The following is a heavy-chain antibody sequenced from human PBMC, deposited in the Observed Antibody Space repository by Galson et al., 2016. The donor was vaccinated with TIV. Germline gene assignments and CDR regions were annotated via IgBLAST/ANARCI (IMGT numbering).Heavy chain of an antibody. CDR1: GFTFSNAW. V-gene: IGHV3-15*01. J-gene: IGHJ5*02. CDR2: IKSETDGGTT. Sequence: LRLSCAASGFTFSNAWMSWVRQAPGKGLEWVGRIKSETDGGTTDYAAPVKGRFTISRDDSKNTLYLQMNTLKTEDTAVYYCRCSSTSCYVRWFDPWGQGTLVTVSS. CDR3: RCSSTSCYVRWFDP. D-gene: IGHD2-2*01.